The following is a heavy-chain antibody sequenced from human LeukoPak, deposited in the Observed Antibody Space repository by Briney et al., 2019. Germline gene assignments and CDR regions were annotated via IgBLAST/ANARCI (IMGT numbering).Heavy chain of an antibody. V-gene: IGHV3-74*01. D-gene: IGHD3-16*01. J-gene: IGHJ4*02. CDR2: INDDGSRT. Sequence: GGSLRLSCAASGLSFCSYWMHWVRQDPGKGLVWVSSINDDGSRTSYADSVKGRFTISRDNAKNTVFLQMNSLRDEDTAVYYCRTYRWGDSFEFWGQGTLVTVSS. CDR1: GLSFCSYW. CDR3: RTYRWGDSFEF.